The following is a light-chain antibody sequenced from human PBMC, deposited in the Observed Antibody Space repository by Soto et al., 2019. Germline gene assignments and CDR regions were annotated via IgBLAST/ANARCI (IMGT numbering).Light chain of an antibody. Sequence: DRVMTQSPDSLAVSLSERATINCKSSQSVLYSSNNKNYLAWYQQKPGQPPKLLIYWASTRESGVPDRFSGSGSGTDFTLTISSLQAEDVAVYYCQQYYSTPWTFGQGTKVDNK. CDR1: QSVLYSSNNKNY. CDR2: WAS. V-gene: IGKV4-1*01. CDR3: QQYYSTPWT. J-gene: IGKJ1*01.